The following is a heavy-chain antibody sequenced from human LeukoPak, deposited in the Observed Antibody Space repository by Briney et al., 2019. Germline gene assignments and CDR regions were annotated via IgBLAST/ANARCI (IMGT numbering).Heavy chain of an antibody. J-gene: IGHJ4*02. Sequence: SETLSLAYTVSGGSISSSSYYWGWIRQPPGKGLEWIGSIYYSGSTYYNPSLKSRVTISVDTSKNQFSLKLSSVTAADTAVYYCARVWGYWGQGTLVTVSS. CDR1: GGSISSSSYY. CDR2: IYYSGST. CDR3: ARVWGY. D-gene: IGHD7-27*01. V-gene: IGHV4-39*07.